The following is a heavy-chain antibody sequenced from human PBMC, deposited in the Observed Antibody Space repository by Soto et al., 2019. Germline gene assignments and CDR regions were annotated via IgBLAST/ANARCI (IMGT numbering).Heavy chain of an antibody. J-gene: IGHJ6*02. CDR3: ARNIAVAYYYYGMDV. CDR1: GFSLSTSGMC. Sequence: SGPTLVNPTQTLTLTCTFSGFSLSTSGMCVSWIRQPPGKALEWLALIDWDDDKYYSTSLKTRLTISKDTSKNQVVLTMTNMDPVDTATYYCARNIAVAYYYYGMDVWGQGTTVTVSS. CDR2: IDWDDDK. V-gene: IGHV2-70*01. D-gene: IGHD6-19*01.